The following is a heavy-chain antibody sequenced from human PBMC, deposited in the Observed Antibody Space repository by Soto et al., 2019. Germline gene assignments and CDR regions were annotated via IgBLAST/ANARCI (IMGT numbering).Heavy chain of an antibody. V-gene: IGHV3-21*06. CDR1: GFRFRGYS. CDR3: TRACYGAYDY. J-gene: IGHJ4*02. CDR2: ISSNSGYT. Sequence: PGESLRLACAASGFRFRGYSMNWVRQVPGKWLEWVSSISSNSGYTLYTDSVKGRFTISRDNAKSSLYLQMSSLRDEDTAVYYCTRACYGAYDYWGQGSLVTVS. D-gene: IGHD4-17*01.